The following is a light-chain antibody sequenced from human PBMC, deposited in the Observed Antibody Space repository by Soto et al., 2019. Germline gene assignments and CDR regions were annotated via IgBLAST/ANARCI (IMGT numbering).Light chain of an antibody. CDR1: QSVSSN. J-gene: IGKJ1*01. Sequence: EIVMSQSPATLSVSPGERATLSCRASQSVSSNLAWYQQKPGQAPRLLIYGASTRATGIPVRFSGSGSGTEFTLTISSLQSEDFAVYYCQQYDNWWTFGQGTKVDIK. CDR3: QQYDNWWT. V-gene: IGKV3-15*01. CDR2: GAS.